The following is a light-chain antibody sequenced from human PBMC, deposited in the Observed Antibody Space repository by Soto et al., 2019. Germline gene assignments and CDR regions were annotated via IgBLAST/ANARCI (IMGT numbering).Light chain of an antibody. CDR2: GAS. CDR3: QQYGSSPPLT. J-gene: IGKJ4*01. Sequence: EIVLTQSPGTLSLSPGERATLSCRASQSVSSSYLAWYQQRPGQAPRLLIDGASSRATGIPDRFSGSGSGTYFTLTISRLEPEDFAVYYCQQYGSSPPLTFGGGTKVEI. CDR1: QSVSSSY. V-gene: IGKV3-20*01.